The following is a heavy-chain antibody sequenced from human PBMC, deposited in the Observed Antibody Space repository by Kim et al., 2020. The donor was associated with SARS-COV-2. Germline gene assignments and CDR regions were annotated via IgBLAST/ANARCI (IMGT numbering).Heavy chain of an antibody. CDR3: ARHPDPVGVTGYSYGIWFDP. CDR2: IYYSGST. D-gene: IGHD3-9*01. CDR1: GGSISSSSYY. J-gene: IGHJ5*02. V-gene: IGHV4-39*01. Sequence: SETLSLTCTVSGGSISSSSYYWGWIRQPPGKGLEWIGSIYYSGSTYYNPSLKSRVTISVDTSKNQFSLKLSSVTAADTAVYYCARHPDPVGVTGYSYGIWFDPWGPGTLVTVSS.